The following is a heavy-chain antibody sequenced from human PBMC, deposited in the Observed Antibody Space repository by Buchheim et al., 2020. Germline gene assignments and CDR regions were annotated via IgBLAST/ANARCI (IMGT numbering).Heavy chain of an antibody. Sequence: QVQLVESGGGVVQPGRSLRLSCAASGFTFSSYGMHWVRQAPGKGLEWVAVISYDGSNKSYAESVKGRFTISRDNSTTTLYLQMNSLGAEDMAVDYCAKGDWYTPPLYWGQGTL. CDR3: AKGDWYTPPLY. CDR1: GFTFSSYG. D-gene: IGHD2-21*02. CDR2: ISYDGSNK. V-gene: IGHV3-30*18. J-gene: IGHJ4*02.